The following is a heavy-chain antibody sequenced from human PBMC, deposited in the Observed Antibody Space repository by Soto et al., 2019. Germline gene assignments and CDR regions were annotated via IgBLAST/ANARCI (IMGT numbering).Heavy chain of an antibody. Sequence: ETXSLTWTVSSGSISIYYWRCIRQPPGKGLEWIGYISYSGNTNYNPSLKSRVTLSADTSKNQLSLNLTSATAADTAVYYCARMESSKAGLAVYYYDYWGQGTLVTVSS. J-gene: IGHJ4*02. CDR1: SGSISIYY. D-gene: IGHD3-3*02. V-gene: IGHV4-59*01. CDR3: ARMESSKAGLAVYYYDY. CDR2: ISYSGNT.